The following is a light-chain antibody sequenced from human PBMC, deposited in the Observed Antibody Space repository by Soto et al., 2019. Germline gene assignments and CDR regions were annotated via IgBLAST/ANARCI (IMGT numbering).Light chain of an antibody. CDR2: EGS. CDR3: CSYAGSSTMV. V-gene: IGLV2-23*01. CDR1: SSDVGSYNL. J-gene: IGLJ2*01. Sequence: QSALTQPATVSGSPGQSITISCTGTSSDVGSYNLVSWYQQHPGKAHKLMIYEGSKRPSGVSNRFSGSKSGNTASLTISGLQAEDEADYYCCSYAGSSTMVFGGGIQLTVL.